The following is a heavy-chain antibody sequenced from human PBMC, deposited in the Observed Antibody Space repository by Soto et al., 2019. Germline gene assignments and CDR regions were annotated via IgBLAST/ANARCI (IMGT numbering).Heavy chain of an antibody. J-gene: IGHJ4*02. CDR3: ARDSCTSGHDLSPIVFDY. D-gene: IGHD5-12*01. V-gene: IGHV6-1*01. Sequence: PSQTLSLTCAISGDSVSSNSAAWNWIRQSPSRGLEWLGRTYYRSKWYNDYAVSVKSRITINPDTSKNQFSLQLNSVTPEDTAVYYCARDSCTSGHDLSPIVFDYWGQGTLVTVSS. CDR1: GDSVSSNSAA. CDR2: TYYRSKWYN.